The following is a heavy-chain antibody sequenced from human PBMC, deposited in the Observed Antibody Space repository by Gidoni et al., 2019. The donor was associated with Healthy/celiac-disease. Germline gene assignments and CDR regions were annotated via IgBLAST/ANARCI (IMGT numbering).Heavy chain of an antibody. J-gene: IGHJ5*02. V-gene: IGHV4-39*01. CDR2: IYFSGRT. Sequence: QLQLQESGPGLVKPSETLSLTCTVSGGSISSSSYYWGWIRQPPGTGLEWIVCIYFSGRTYYNPSLKSRVTISVDTSKNQFSLKLSSVTAADTAVYYCARQGYSGYDCDWFDPWGQGTLVTVSS. D-gene: IGHD5-12*01. CDR1: GGSISSSSYY. CDR3: ARQGYSGYDCDWFDP.